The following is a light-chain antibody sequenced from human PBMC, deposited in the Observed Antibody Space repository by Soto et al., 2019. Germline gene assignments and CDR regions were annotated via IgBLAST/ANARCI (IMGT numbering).Light chain of an antibody. V-gene: IGKV3D-20*02. CDR1: QSLSSIY. CDR3: QQRKT. J-gene: IGKJ1*01. Sequence: EIVLTQSPGTLSLSPGERATLSCRASQSLSSIYVAWYKQKPGQPPRLLIFGASSRATGIPDRFTGSGSGTDFTLTISRLEPEDFADYYCQQRKTFGQGTKVEVK. CDR2: GAS.